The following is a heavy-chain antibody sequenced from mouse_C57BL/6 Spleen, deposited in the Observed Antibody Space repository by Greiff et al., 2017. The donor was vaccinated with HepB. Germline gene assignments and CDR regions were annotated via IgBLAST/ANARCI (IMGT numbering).Heavy chain of an antibody. CDR1: GYTFTSYW. D-gene: IGHD2-4*01. J-gene: IGHJ3*01. CDR3: ARWGGLPLAY. Sequence: QVQLQQPGAELVRPGSSVKLSCKASGYTFTSYWMHWVKPRPIQGLEWIGNIDPSDSETHYNQKFKDKATLAVDKSSSTAYMQLSSLTSEDSAVYYGARWGGLPLAYWGQGTLVTVSA. CDR2: IDPSDSET. V-gene: IGHV1-52*01.